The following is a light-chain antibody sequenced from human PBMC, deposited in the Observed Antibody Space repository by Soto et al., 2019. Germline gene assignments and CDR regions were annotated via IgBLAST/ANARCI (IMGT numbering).Light chain of an antibody. CDR2: EDS. CDR1: TSDVGTYNF. J-gene: IGLJ1*01. CDR3: CSYAGGRTPFV. Sequence: QSALTQPASVSGSPGQSITISCTGTTSDVGTYNFVSWYQQHPGKAPKLMISEDSERPSGVSSRFSGSKSGNTASLTISGLQPEDEADYYCCSYAGGRTPFVFGTGTKLTVL. V-gene: IGLV2-23*01.